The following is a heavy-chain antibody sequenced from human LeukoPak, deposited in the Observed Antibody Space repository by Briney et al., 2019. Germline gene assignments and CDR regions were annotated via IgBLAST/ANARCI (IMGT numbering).Heavy chain of an antibody. Sequence: GGSLRLSCAASGFSFSSYGMHWVRQAPGKGLEWVAVISYDGSNKYYADSVKGRFTISRDNSKNTLYLQMNGLRAEDTAVYYCARVPQPSITIFGVVITDYYYYGMDAWGQGTTVTVSS. J-gene: IGHJ6*02. D-gene: IGHD3-3*01. V-gene: IGHV3-30*19. CDR3: ARVPQPSITIFGVVITDYYYYGMDA. CDR1: GFSFSSYG. CDR2: ISYDGSNK.